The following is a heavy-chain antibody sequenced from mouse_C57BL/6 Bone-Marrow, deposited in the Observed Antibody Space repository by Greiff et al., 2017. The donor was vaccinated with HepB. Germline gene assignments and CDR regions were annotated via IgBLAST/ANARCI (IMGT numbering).Heavy chain of an antibody. D-gene: IGHD2-4*01. CDR1: GFNIKDYY. V-gene: IGHV14-1*01. CDR2: IDPEDGDT. Sequence: EVQLQQSGAELVRPGASVKLSCTASGFNIKDYYMHWVKQRPEQGLEWIGRIDPEDGDTEYASKFQGKATITADTSSNTAYLQLSSLTSEDTAVYYCTTGDYDWYFDVWGTGTTVTVSS. J-gene: IGHJ1*03. CDR3: TTGDYDWYFDV.